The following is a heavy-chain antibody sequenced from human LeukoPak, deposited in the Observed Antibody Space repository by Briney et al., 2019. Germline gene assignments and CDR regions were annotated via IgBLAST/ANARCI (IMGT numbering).Heavy chain of an antibody. D-gene: IGHD3-10*01. CDR3: ARGYYGSGSYFDY. CDR2: INHSGST. Sequence: SEALSLTCAVYGGSFSGYYWSWIRQPPGKGLEWIGEINHSGSTNYNPSLKSRVTISVDTSKNQFSLKLSSVTAADTAVYYCARGYYGSGSYFDYWGQGTLVTVSS. V-gene: IGHV4-34*01. J-gene: IGHJ4*02. CDR1: GGSFSGYY.